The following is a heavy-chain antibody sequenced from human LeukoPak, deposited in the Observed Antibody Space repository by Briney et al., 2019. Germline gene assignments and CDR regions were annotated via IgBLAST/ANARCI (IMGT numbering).Heavy chain of an antibody. D-gene: IGHD2-2*01. J-gene: IGHJ5*02. CDR2: INPDNGGT. Sequence: ASVKVCCSASGYTFTDYYIHLERQAPGQGLEWMGWINPDNGGTNYAQKFQGRVTMTRDTSIRTVYMDLSRLGSDDTAVFYCTREARVGNWFDPWGQGTQVTVSS. V-gene: IGHV1-2*02. CDR3: TREARVGNWFDP. CDR1: GYTFTDYY.